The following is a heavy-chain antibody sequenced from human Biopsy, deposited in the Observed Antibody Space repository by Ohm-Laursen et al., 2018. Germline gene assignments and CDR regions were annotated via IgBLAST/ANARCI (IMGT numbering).Heavy chain of an antibody. CDR3: ALAAAQTVTHFDY. CDR2: ISGSSDII. D-gene: IGHD4-17*01. CDR1: GFTFSSYA. J-gene: IGHJ4*02. Sequence: SLRLSCTASGFTFSSYAMTWFRQAPGKGLEWVSTISGSSDIIYDTDSVKGRFTISRDNSKNTLYLQMNSLRADDTAVYYCALAAAQTVTHFDYWGQGTLVTASS. V-gene: IGHV3-23*01.